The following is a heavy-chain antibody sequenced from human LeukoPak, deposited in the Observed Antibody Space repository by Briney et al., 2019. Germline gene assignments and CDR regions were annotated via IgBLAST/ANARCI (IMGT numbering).Heavy chain of an antibody. V-gene: IGHV3-23*01. Sequence: GGSLRLSCAASGFTFSSYAMSWVRQAPGKGLEWVSAISGSGGSTYYADSVKGRFTISRDNSKNTLYLQMNSLRAEDAAVYYCAKDGALLRWPVYYFDYWSQGTLVTVSS. CDR2: ISGSGGST. CDR3: AKDGALLRWPVYYFDY. J-gene: IGHJ4*02. CDR1: GFTFSSYA. D-gene: IGHD4-23*01.